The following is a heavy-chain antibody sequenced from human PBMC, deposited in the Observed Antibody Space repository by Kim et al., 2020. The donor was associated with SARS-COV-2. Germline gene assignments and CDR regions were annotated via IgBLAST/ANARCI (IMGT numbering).Heavy chain of an antibody. CDR3: VRGSRGFDT. D-gene: IGHD2-15*01. CDR1: GFRFSNFG. Sequence: GGSLRLSCAASGFRFSNFGMHWVRQVPGKGLESVAGIWSDGVAKYYTDSVKGRFTISRDDAKNTLFLQMNSLRAEDTAVYYCVRGSRGFDTWGQGTMVT. J-gene: IGHJ3*02. V-gene: IGHV3-33*01. CDR2: IWSDGVAK.